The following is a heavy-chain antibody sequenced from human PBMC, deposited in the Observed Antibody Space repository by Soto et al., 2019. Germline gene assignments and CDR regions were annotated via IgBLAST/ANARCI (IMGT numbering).Heavy chain of an antibody. CDR2: IIPILGIA. V-gene: IGHV1-69*02. Sequence: QVQLVQSGAEVKKPGSSVKVSCKASGGTFSSYTISWVRQAPGQGLEWMGRIIPILGIANYAQKFQGRVTITADKPTSTAYMELSSLRSEDTAVYYCARTTVAEADDYWGQGTLVTVSS. D-gene: IGHD6-19*01. CDR1: GGTFSSYT. J-gene: IGHJ4*02. CDR3: ARTTVAEADDY.